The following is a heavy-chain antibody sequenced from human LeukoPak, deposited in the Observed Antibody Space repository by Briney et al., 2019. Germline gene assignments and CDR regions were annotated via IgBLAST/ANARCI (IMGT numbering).Heavy chain of an antibody. V-gene: IGHV4-61*02. CDR2: IYTSGST. CDR3: ARDTSSGYCYDSSGLNWFDP. CDR1: GGSISSGSYY. Sequence: SQTLSLTCTVSGGSISSGSYYWSWIRQPAGKGLEWIGRIYTSGSTNYNPSLKSRVTISVDTSKNQFSLKLSSVTAADTAVYYCARDTSSGYCYDSSGLNWFDPWGQGTLVTVSS. D-gene: IGHD3-22*01. J-gene: IGHJ5*02.